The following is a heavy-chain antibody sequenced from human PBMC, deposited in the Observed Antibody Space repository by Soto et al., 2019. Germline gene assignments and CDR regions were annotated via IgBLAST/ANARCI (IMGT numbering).Heavy chain of an antibody. CDR2: ISGSGGST. CDR1: GFTFSSYA. Sequence: GGSLRLSCAASGFTFSSYAMSWVRQAPGKGLEWVSAISGSGGSTYYADSVKGRFTISRDNSKNTLYLQMNSLRAEDTAVYYCAKSQARDFWGSADAFDIWGQGTMVTVSS. CDR3: AKSQARDFWGSADAFDI. V-gene: IGHV3-23*01. J-gene: IGHJ3*02. D-gene: IGHD3-3*01.